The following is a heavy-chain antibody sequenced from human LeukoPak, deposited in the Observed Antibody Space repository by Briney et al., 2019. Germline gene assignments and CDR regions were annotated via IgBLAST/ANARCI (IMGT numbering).Heavy chain of an antibody. J-gene: IGHJ3*02. CDR1: GFTFSSYG. V-gene: IGHV3-30*02. Sequence: GGSLRLSCAASGFTFSSYGMHWVRQVPGKGLEWVAFIRYDGSNKYYADSVKGRFTISRDNSKNTLYLQMNSLSAEDTAVYYCAKDPREKGVTGDAFDIWGQGTMVTVSS. CDR2: IRYDGSNK. CDR3: AKDPREKGVTGDAFDI. D-gene: IGHD1-14*01.